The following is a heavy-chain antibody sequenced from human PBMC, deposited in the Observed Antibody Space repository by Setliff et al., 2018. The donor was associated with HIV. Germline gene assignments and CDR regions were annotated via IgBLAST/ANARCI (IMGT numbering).Heavy chain of an antibody. V-gene: IGHV4-38-2*01. D-gene: IGHD6-19*01. J-gene: IGHJ4*02. CDR3: ARSPRIGVAGEFEY. Sequence: SETLSLTCAVSGYSISSGYYWGWIRQPPGKGLEWIGFRSTTGSTNYNPSLRSRVTISVDTSKNQFSLKVNSVTAADTAVYYCARSPRIGVAGEFEYWGQGTLVTAPQ. CDR1: GYSISSGYY. CDR2: RSTTGST.